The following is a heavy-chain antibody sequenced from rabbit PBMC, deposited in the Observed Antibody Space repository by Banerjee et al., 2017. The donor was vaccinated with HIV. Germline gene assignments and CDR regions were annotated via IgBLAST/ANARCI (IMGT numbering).Heavy chain of an antibody. D-gene: IGHD7-1*01. J-gene: IGHJ3*01. Sequence: QSLEESGGDLVKPGASLTLTCTASGFSFSSSDWICWVRQAPGKGLEWIAGIYTGSGSTYYASWAKGRFTISKTSSTTVTLQMTSLTAADTATYFCARNYGTGSYDLWGQGTLVTVS. CDR2: IYTGSGST. CDR1: GFSFSSSDW. V-gene: IGHV1S40*01. CDR3: ARNYGTGSYDL.